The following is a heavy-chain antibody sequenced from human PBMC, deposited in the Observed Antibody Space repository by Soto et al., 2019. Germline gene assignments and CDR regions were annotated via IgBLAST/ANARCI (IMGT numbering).Heavy chain of an antibody. J-gene: IGHJ4*02. CDR3: GHARYYDILTGYYKWGLLGNYFDY. Sequence: QITLKESGPTLVKPTQTLTLTCTFSGFSLSTSGVGVGCIRQPPGKALEWLALIYWDDDKRYSPSLKRRLTITKDTSKNQVVLTMTNMDPVDTATYCCGHARYYDILTGYYKWGLLGNYFDYWGQGTLVTVSS. CDR2: IYWDDDK. D-gene: IGHD3-9*01. V-gene: IGHV2-5*02. CDR1: GFSLSTSGVG.